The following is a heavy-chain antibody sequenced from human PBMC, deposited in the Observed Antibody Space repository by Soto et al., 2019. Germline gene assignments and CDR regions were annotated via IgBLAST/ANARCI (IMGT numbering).Heavy chain of an antibody. CDR2: IWNDGSKQ. D-gene: IGHD4-17*01. V-gene: IGHV3-33*01. CDR3: ARDDDYEANAIDL. J-gene: IGHJ5*02. CDR1: GFTFSRYG. Sequence: QVQLVESGGGVVQPGRSLRLSCVASGFTFSRYGTHWVRQAPGKGLEWVAVIWNDGSKQVYDDSVKGRFTISRDNSKNTLYLEMDSLRDEDTSVYYCARDDDYEANAIDLWGQGTLVTVSS.